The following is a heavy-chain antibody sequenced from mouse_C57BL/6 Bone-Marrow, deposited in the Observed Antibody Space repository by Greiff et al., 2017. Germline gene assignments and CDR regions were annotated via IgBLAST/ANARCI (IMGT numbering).Heavy chain of an antibody. CDR2: ISNLAYSI. J-gene: IGHJ2*01. V-gene: IGHV5-15*01. CDR1: GFTFSDYG. CDR3: ARMDYDGYLDY. D-gene: IGHD2-3*01. Sequence: EVHLVESGGGLVQPGGSLKLSCAASGFTFSDYGMAWVRQAPRKGPEWVAFISNLAYSIYYADTVTGRFTISRENAKNTLYLEMSSLRSEDTAMYYCARMDYDGYLDYWGQGTTLTVSS.